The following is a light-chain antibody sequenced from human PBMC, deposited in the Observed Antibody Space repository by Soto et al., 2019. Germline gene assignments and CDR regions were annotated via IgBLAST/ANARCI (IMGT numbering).Light chain of an antibody. CDR1: NIGSKN. Sequence: SYELTQPLSVSVALGQTARITCGGNNIGSKNVHWYQQKPGQAPVLVIYRDSNRPSGIPERFSGSNSGNTATLTISRAQAGDEADCYCQVWDSSTAEVFGGGTKLTVL. CDR2: RDS. J-gene: IGLJ2*01. CDR3: QVWDSSTAEV. V-gene: IGLV3-9*01.